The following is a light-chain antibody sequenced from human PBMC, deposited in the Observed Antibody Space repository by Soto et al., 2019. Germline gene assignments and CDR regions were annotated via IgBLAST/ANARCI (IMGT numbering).Light chain of an antibody. CDR3: SSYSSTSTRRL. CDR1: SNDIGGYNY. J-gene: IGLJ1*01. Sequence: QSVLTQTASASGSPGQSITIPCTGTSNDIGGYNYVSWYQQFPGKAPKLIIYDVTNRPSGVSFRFSGSKSCNTASLTISGLQAEDEAGYHCSSYSSTSTRRLFGAGTKVTVL. V-gene: IGLV2-14*03. CDR2: DVT.